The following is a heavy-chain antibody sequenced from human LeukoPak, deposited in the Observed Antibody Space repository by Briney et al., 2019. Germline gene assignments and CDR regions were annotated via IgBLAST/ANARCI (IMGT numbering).Heavy chain of an antibody. CDR3: ARGPQWRGDYYYMDV. D-gene: IGHD6-19*01. CDR1: GYSFTNFD. CDR2: MNPNSGNK. J-gene: IGHJ6*03. Sequence: ASVEVSCKASGYSFTNFDINWVRQATGQGLEWMGWMNPNSGNKGYAQKFQGRVTMTMNTSITQAYMELSSLRSEDTAVYYCARGPQWRGDYYYMDVWGRGTTVTVSS. V-gene: IGHV1-8*01.